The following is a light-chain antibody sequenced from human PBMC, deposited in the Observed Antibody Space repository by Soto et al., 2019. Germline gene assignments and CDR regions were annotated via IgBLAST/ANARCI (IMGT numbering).Light chain of an antibody. J-gene: IGLJ1*01. V-gene: IGLV2-8*01. CDR3: SSYAGSNIYV. CDR2: EVS. Sequence: QSALTQPPSASGSPGQSVTISCTGTSSDVGGYNYVSWYQQHPGKAPKLMIYEVSERPSGVPDRFSGSKSDNTASLTVYGLQAEDEADYYCSSYAGSNIYVFGTGTKLTVL. CDR1: SSDVGGYNY.